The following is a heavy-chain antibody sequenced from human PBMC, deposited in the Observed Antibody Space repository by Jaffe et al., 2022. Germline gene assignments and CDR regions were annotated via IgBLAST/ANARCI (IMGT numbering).Heavy chain of an antibody. CDR3: ARCIDGSGSYYNHDTFDI. CDR2: IYHSGST. V-gene: IGHV4-38-2*01. D-gene: IGHD3-10*01. J-gene: IGHJ3*02. CDR1: GYSISSGYY. Sequence: QVQLQESGPGLVKPSETLSLTCAVSGYSISSGYYWGWIRQPPGKGLEWIGSIYHSGSTYYNPSLKSRVTISVDTSKNHFSLKLNSVTAADTAVYYCARCIDGSGSYYNHDTFDIWGQGTMVTVSS.